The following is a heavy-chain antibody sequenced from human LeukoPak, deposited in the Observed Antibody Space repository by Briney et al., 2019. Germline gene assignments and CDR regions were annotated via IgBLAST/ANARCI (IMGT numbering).Heavy chain of an antibody. CDR1: GGSINNGGYY. V-gene: IGHV4-31*03. CDR3: ARNRDGYNSFDY. CDR2: IYYSGSS. J-gene: IGHJ4*02. Sequence: SQTLSLTCTVSGGSINNGGYYWSWIRQHPGKGLEWIGYIYYSGSSYYNPSLRSRVAISVDTSKNHFSLKLSSVTAADTAVYYCARNRDGYNSFDYWGQGTLVTVSS. D-gene: IGHD5-24*01.